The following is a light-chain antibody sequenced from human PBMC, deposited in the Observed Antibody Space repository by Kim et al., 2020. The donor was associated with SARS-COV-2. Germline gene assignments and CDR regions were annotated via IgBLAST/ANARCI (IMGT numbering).Light chain of an antibody. CDR3: QQYDDWPPWT. CDR1: QSVSNN. Sequence: EIVMTQSPATLSVSPGETATLSCRASQSVSNNVAWYQQKPGQAPRLLIYGASTRATDVPARFSGSGSGTDFTLTISSLQSEDLAVYHCQQYDDWPPWTCGQGTKVDIK. V-gene: IGKV3-15*01. J-gene: IGKJ1*01. CDR2: GAS.